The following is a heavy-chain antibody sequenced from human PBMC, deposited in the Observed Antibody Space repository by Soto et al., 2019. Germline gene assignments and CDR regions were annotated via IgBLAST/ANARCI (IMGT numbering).Heavy chain of an antibody. D-gene: IGHD2-2*01. CDR3: ARDREYQLLYNWFDP. V-gene: IGHV3-74*01. CDR2: INIDGITT. CDR1: GFTFSNYW. J-gene: IGHJ5*02. Sequence: EVQLVESGGGLVQPGGSLRLSCAASGFTFSNYWMHWVRRAPGKGLVWVSRINIDGITTTYADSVKGRFSISRDNAKNTLYLQMNSLRADDTAVYYCARDREYQLLYNWFDPWGQGTLVTVSS.